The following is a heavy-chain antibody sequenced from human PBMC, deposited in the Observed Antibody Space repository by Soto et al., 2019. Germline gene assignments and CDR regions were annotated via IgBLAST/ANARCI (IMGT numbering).Heavy chain of an antibody. Sequence: QVQLVQSGAEVKKPGASVKVSCKTSGYTFTGYYIHWIRQAPGQGLEWMGWINPNSRDTNYSQDFQGRVTMTSDTSFTTAYVELTRLRSDDTAVYYCARREQWLENFDYWGQGTLVTVSS. CDR2: INPNSRDT. CDR3: ARREQWLENFDY. D-gene: IGHD6-19*01. CDR1: GYTFTGYY. V-gene: IGHV1-2*02. J-gene: IGHJ4*02.